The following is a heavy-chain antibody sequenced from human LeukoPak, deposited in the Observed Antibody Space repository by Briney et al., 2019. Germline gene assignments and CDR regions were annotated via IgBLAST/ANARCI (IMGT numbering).Heavy chain of an antibody. CDR3: AREDDGSSSYSDSFLH. D-gene: IGHD6-13*01. V-gene: IGHV3-48*03. CDR1: GFDFSTHE. J-gene: IGHJ1*01. CDR2: IDRSGGTI. Sequence: GGSLRLSCAASGFDFSTHEMNWVRQAPGKGLEWVSYIDRSGGTIYYADSVKGRFTISRDNAKNSLYLQMNSLRAEDTAIYYCAREDDGSSSYSDSFLHWGQGTLVTVSS.